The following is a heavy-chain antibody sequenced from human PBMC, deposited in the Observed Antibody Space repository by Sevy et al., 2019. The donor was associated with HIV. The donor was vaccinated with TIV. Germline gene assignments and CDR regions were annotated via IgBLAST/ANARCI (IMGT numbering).Heavy chain of an antibody. CDR3: AGGRSGYCYALIY. V-gene: IGHV3-66*01. D-gene: IGHD5-18*01. CDR1: GFTVNSNY. CDR2: IHSDDTT. Sequence: GGSLRLSCAASGFTVNSNYMTWVRQAPGKGLEGVSVIHSDDTTYHADSVKDRFTISRDNFKNTLYLHMSSLRAEDTAVYYCAGGRSGYCYALIYWGQGTLVTVSS. J-gene: IGHJ4*02.